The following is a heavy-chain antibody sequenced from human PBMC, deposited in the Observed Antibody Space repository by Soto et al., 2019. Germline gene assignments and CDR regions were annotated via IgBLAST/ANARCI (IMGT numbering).Heavy chain of an antibody. CDR2: MNPNSGNT. J-gene: IGHJ5*02. V-gene: IGHV1-8*01. Sequence: ASVKVSCKASGYTFTSYDIDWVRQATGQGLEWMGWMNPNSGNTGYAQKFQGRVTMTRNTSISTAYMELSSLRSEDTAVYYCAREGPLVLPDSLGFDPWGQGTLVTVSS. D-gene: IGHD2-2*01. CDR1: GYTFTSYD. CDR3: AREGPLVLPDSLGFDP.